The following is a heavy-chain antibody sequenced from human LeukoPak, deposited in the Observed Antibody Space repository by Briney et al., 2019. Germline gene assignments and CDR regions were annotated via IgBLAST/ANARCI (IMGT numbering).Heavy chain of an antibody. V-gene: IGHV3-49*03. CDR1: GFTFGDYA. CDR2: IRSKAYGGTT. D-gene: IGHD3-3*01. Sequence: PGGSLRLSCTASGFTFGDYAMSWFRQAPGKGLEWVGFIRSKAYGGTTEYAASVEGRFTISRDDSKSIAYLQMNSLKTEDTAVYYCTRGFLEWSSYYYGMDVWGQGTTVTVSS. J-gene: IGHJ6*02. CDR3: TRGFLEWSSYYYGMDV.